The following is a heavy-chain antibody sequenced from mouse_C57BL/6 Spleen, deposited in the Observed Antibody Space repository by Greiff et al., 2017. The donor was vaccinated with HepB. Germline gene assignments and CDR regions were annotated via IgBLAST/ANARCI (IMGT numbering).Heavy chain of an antibody. V-gene: IGHV7-3*01. CDR1: GFTFTDYY. D-gene: IGHD2-3*01. Sequence: EVKVVESGGGLVQPGGSLSLSCAASGFTFTDYYMSWVRQPPGKALEWLGFIRNKANGYTTEYSASVKGRFTISRDNSQSILYLQMNALRAEDSATYYCARYIDGYYFDYWGQGTTLTVSS. CDR3: ARYIDGYYFDY. J-gene: IGHJ2*01. CDR2: IRNKANGYTT.